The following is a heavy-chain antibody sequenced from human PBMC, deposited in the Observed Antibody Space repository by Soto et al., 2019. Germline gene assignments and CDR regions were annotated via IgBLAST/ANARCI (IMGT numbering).Heavy chain of an antibody. D-gene: IGHD6-19*01. CDR1: GGTFSSYA. V-gene: IGHV1-18*01. J-gene: IGHJ6*02. CDR2: INTHNGNT. Sequence: ASVKVSCKASGGTFSSYAISWVRQAPGQGLEWLGWINTHNGNTNYAQNLQGRVIMTADTSTSTAYMELRSLRSDDTAIYYCTREGSAPSSYYCTDALGQATTLT. CDR3: TREGSAPSSYYCTDA.